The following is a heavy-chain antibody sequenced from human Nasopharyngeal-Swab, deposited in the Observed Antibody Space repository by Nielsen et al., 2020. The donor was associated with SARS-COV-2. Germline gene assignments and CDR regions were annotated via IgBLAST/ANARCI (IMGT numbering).Heavy chain of an antibody. CDR1: GYTFANDG. Sequence: SVKVSCKASGYTFANDGVSWVRPAPGQGLEWMGWLSVYNGNTGYAQNFQGRVTMTTDTSTNTGYLELRSLRSDDTAVYYCARGNGWYPDHWGQGTLVTVSS. J-gene: IGHJ4*02. CDR3: ARGNGWYPDH. CDR2: LSVYNGNT. V-gene: IGHV1-18*01. D-gene: IGHD6-19*01.